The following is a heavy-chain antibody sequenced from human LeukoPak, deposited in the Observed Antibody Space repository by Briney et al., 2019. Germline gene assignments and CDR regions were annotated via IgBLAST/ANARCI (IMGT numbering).Heavy chain of an antibody. V-gene: IGHV1-18*01. Sequence: ASVRVSCKASGYTFTSYGISWVRQAPGQGLEWMGWISAYNGNTNYAQKLQGRVTMTTDTSTSTAYMELRSLRSDDTAVYYCARERWFGELLSTGYWGQGTLVTVSS. CDR3: ARERWFGELLSTGY. CDR1: GYTFTSYG. D-gene: IGHD3-10*01. CDR2: ISAYNGNT. J-gene: IGHJ4*02.